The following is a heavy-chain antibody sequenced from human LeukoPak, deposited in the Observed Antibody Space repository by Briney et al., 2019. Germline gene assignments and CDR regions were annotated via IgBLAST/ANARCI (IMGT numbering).Heavy chain of an antibody. Sequence: QPGGSLRLSCAASGFTFSSYEMNWVRQAPGKGLEWVSYISSSGSTIYYADSVKGRFTISRDNAKNSLYLQMNSLRVEDTALYYCAREVAGNSHGFGIDYWGQGTLVTVSS. D-gene: IGHD6-25*01. CDR3: AREVAGNSHGFGIDY. CDR1: GFTFSSYE. V-gene: IGHV3-48*03. J-gene: IGHJ4*02. CDR2: ISSSGSTI.